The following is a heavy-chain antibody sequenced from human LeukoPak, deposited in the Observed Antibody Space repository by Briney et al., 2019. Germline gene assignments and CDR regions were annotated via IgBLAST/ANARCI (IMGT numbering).Heavy chain of an antibody. D-gene: IGHD3-10*01. V-gene: IGHV4-4*02. Sequence: SGTLYLTCAVSGGPISSSNWWSWVRQPPGKGLEWIGEIYHSGSTNYNPSLKSRVTISVDKSKNQFSLKLSSVTAADTAVYYCARHLQVWGLTMVRGANHGLVDYWGQGTLVTVSS. CDR2: IYHSGST. CDR3: ARHLQVWGLTMVRGANHGLVDY. J-gene: IGHJ4*02. CDR1: GGPISSSNW.